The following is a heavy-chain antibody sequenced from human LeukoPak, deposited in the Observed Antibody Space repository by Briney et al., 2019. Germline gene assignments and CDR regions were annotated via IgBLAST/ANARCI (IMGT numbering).Heavy chain of an antibody. CDR2: MNPNSGNT. J-gene: IGHJ4*02. Sequence: ASVKASCKASGYTFTSYDINWVRQATGQGLEWMGWMNPNSGNTGYAQKFQGRVTMTRNTSISTAYMELSSLRSEDTAVYYCARGRSSGWYGFYYFDYWGQGTLVTVSS. D-gene: IGHD6-19*01. V-gene: IGHV1-8*01. CDR1: GYTFTSYD. CDR3: ARGRSSGWYGFYYFDY.